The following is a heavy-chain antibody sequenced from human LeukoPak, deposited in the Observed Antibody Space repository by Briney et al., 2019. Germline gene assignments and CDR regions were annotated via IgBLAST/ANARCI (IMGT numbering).Heavy chain of an antibody. CDR2: IYTGGST. D-gene: IGHD2-2*01. CDR3: ARAPTAYCLSTTCQPYFDY. Sequence: SETLSLTCTVSGGSISTYYRSWIRQPAGKGLEWIGRIYTGGSTNYNPSLKSRVTMSIETPKNQFSLKLSSVTAADTAVYYCARAPTAYCLSTTCQPYFDYWGQGTLVTVSS. V-gene: IGHV4-4*07. CDR1: GGSISTYY. J-gene: IGHJ4*02.